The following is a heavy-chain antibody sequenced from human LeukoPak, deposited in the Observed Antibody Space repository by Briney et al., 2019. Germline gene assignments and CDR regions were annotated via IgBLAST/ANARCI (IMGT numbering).Heavy chain of an antibody. J-gene: IGHJ4*02. CDR1: GSTFSNYG. Sequence: PGGSLRLSCAASGSTFSNYGMNWVRQAPGKGLEWVAFIRDDGGATYYSDSVKGRFTISRDNSKNTLFLLMNSLRAEDTAVYYCVKDFDYVWGSFDYWGQGTLVTVSS. CDR2: IRDDGGAT. D-gene: IGHD3-16*01. CDR3: VKDFDYVWGSFDY. V-gene: IGHV3-30*02.